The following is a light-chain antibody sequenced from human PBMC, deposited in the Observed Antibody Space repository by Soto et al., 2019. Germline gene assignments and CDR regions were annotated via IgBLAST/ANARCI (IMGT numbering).Light chain of an antibody. V-gene: IGKV3D-20*02. CDR3: QQRSNWPPIT. J-gene: IGKJ5*01. Sequence: IVLTQSPGTLSLSPGEGATLYCRASQTISYTSLSCYLHTPGXXXRXXXXXXXSRAAGIPDRFSGSGSGTDFTLTISSLEPEDFAVYYCQQRSNWPPITFGQGTRLEIK. CDR1: QTISYTS. CDR2: XXX.